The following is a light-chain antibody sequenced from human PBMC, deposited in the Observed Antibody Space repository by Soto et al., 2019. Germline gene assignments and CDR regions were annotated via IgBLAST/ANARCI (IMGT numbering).Light chain of an antibody. CDR3: QQYSSYWT. CDR2: DAS. Sequence: DIQMTQSPSTLSASVGDRVTITCRASQSIGTWLAWYQQKPGKAPKLLIYDASTLESGVPSRFSGSGSGTEFTLTISSLQPDDFATYYCQQYSSYWTFGQGTKVDI. V-gene: IGKV1-5*01. J-gene: IGKJ1*01. CDR1: QSIGTW.